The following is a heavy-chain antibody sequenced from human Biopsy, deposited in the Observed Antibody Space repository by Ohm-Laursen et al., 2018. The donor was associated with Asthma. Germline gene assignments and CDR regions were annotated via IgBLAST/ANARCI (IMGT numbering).Heavy chain of an antibody. CDR1: GGTFSNFA. V-gene: IGHV1-69*01. D-gene: IGHD6-19*01. CDR3: ARCQVGYSSGWSLLLKKIYYSGMDV. J-gene: IGHJ6*02. Sequence: SSVTVSCKAPGGTFSNFAISWARQAPGQGLEWLGGIIKVFGTTNYAQQFQGRVTITADESTSTAYMEETSLRSEDTAIYYCARCQVGYSSGWSLLLKKIYYSGMDVWGQGTAVTVSS. CDR2: IIKVFGTT.